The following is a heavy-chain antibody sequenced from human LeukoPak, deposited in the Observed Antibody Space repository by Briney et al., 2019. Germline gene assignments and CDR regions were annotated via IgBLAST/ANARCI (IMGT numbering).Heavy chain of an antibody. Sequence: GASVKVSCKASGGTFSSYAISWVRQAPGQGLEWMGGITPIFDTANYAQKFQGRVTITADKSTSTAYMELSSLRSEDTAVYYCATYSSSWYGSKYFQHWGQGTLVTVSS. J-gene: IGHJ1*01. CDR2: ITPIFDTA. D-gene: IGHD6-13*01. CDR3: ATYSSSWYGSKYFQH. V-gene: IGHV1-69*06. CDR1: GGTFSSYA.